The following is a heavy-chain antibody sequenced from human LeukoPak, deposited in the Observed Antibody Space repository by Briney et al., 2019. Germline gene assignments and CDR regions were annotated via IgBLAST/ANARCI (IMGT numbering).Heavy chain of an antibody. CDR3: AKARRPRIAAAGTFDY. J-gene: IGHJ4*02. CDR2: ISGSGGST. Sequence: GGSLRLSCAASGFTFSSYAMSWVRQAPGKGLEWVSAISGSGGSTYYADSVKGRFTISRDNFKNTLYLQMNSLRAEDTAVYYCAKARRPRIAAAGTFDYWGQGTLVTVSS. CDR1: GFTFSSYA. D-gene: IGHD6-13*01. V-gene: IGHV3-23*01.